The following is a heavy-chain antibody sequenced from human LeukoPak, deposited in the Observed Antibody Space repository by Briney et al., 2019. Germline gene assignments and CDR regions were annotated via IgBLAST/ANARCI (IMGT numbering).Heavy chain of an antibody. CDR2: IYSGGST. J-gene: IGHJ6*02. CDR1: GFTVSSNY. CDR3: ARRSGVAHYYYYGMDV. Sequence: PGGSLRLSCAASGFTVSSNYMSWVRQAPGKGLEWVSVIYSGGSTYYADSVKGRFTISRDNSKNTLYLQMNSLRAEDTAVYYCARRSGVAHYYYYGMDVWGQGTTVTVSS. V-gene: IGHV3-53*01. D-gene: IGHD3-10*01.